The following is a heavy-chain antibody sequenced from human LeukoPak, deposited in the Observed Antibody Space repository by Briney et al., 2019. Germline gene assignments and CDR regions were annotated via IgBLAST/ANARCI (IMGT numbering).Heavy chain of an antibody. V-gene: IGHV1-8*01. CDR1: GYTFTNYD. CDR2: MNPNSGNT. Sequence: ASVKVSCKASGYTFTNYDINWVRQAPGQGLEWMGWMNPNSGNTGYAQKFQGRVTMTRNTSISTAYMELSSLRSEDTAVYYCARVVPAAIQGIGAFDIWGQGTMVTVSS. D-gene: IGHD2-2*02. CDR3: ARVVPAAIQGIGAFDI. J-gene: IGHJ3*02.